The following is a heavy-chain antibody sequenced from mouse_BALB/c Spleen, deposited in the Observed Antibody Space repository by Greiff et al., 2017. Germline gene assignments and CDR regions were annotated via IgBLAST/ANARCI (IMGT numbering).Heavy chain of an antibody. CDR3: TRWGLRRAY. CDR2: IDPETGGT. Sequence: VQLQQSGAELVRPGASVTLSCKASGYTFTDYEMHWVKQTPVHGLEWIGAIDPETGGTAYNQKFKGKATLTADKSSSTAYMELRSLTSEDSAVYYCTRWGLRRAYWGQGTLVTVSA. CDR1: GYTFTDYE. J-gene: IGHJ3*01. V-gene: IGHV1-15*01. D-gene: IGHD2-4*01.